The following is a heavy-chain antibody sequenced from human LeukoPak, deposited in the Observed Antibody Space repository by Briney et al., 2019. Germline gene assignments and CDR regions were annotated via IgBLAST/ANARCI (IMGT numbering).Heavy chain of an antibody. Sequence: GGSLRLSCAASGFTFSSYAMNWVRQAPGKGLEWVSTIGAGGHSTYYADSVKGRFTISRDNSKNTLYLQMNSLRAEDTAVYYCARGNSGWYEEGYYFDYWGQGTLVTVSS. V-gene: IGHV3-23*01. CDR1: GFTFSSYA. CDR2: IGAGGHST. J-gene: IGHJ4*02. D-gene: IGHD6-19*01. CDR3: ARGNSGWYEEGYYFDY.